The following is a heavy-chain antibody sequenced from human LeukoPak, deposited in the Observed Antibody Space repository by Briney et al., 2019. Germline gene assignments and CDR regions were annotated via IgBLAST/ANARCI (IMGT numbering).Heavy chain of an antibody. Sequence: GASVKVSCKASGYAFTKYGITWVRRAPGQGLEWMGWITTNNGKTKYAQIFQTRVTMTTDTPTNTAYMELRSLGSDDTAVYYCARGINFDVLTGYSEGFDYWGQGTLVTVSS. V-gene: IGHV1-18*01. CDR3: ARGINFDVLTGYSEGFDY. J-gene: IGHJ4*02. CDR2: ITTNNGKT. CDR1: GYAFTKYG. D-gene: IGHD3-9*01.